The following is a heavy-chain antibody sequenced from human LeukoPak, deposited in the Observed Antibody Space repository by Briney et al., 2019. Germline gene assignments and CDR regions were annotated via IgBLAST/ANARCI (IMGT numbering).Heavy chain of an antibody. CDR1: GFTFSNYA. Sequence: GGSLRLSCAASGFTFSNYAMSWVRQAPGKGLEWVSAITGSGGNTYYADSVKGRFTISRDNSKNTVFLQMNGLRAEDTAVYYCAKWGDYDVLTGYYVSDYWGQGTLVTVSS. CDR2: ITGSGGNT. D-gene: IGHD3-9*01. J-gene: IGHJ4*02. CDR3: AKWGDYDVLTGYYVSDY. V-gene: IGHV3-23*01.